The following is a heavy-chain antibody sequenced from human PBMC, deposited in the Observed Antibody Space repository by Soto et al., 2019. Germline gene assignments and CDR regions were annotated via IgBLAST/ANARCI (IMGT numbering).Heavy chain of an antibody. CDR2: ISNDGTYK. CDR1: GFTFSYYH. J-gene: IGHJ6*02. D-gene: IGHD3-16*01. CDR3: AKDPITTRDHYFIMHV. V-gene: IGHV3-30*18. Sequence: RRLSCAASGFTFSYYHIHWVRQAPGKGLEWLTVISNDGTYKYYADSVKGRFTISRDNSKNTLYLQMAGLRAEDTAVYYCAKDPITTRDHYFIMHVWGQGTTFTVSS.